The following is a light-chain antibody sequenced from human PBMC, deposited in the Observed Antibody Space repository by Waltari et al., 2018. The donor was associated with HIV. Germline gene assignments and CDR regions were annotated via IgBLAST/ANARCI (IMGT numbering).Light chain of an antibody. CDR2: EVN. Sequence: QSALTQPPSASGSPGQSVTISCTGISSDVGDYNYVSWYQQQPGKAPQLMIYEVNKRPAGVPERFSGSKSGNTASLTVSGLQAEDEADYYCSSYVGSNRVFGGGTKLTVL. CDR3: SSYVGSNRV. V-gene: IGLV2-8*01. J-gene: IGLJ3*02. CDR1: SSDVGDYNY.